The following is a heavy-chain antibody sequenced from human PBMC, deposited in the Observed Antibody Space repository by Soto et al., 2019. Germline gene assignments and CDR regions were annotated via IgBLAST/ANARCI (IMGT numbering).Heavy chain of an antibody. D-gene: IGHD4-17*01. Sequence: QVQLVQSGAEVKKPGSSVKVSCKASGGTFSSYTISWVRQAPGQGLEWMGRIIPILGIANYAQKFQGRVTITADKSTSTAYMELRSLRSEDTAVYYCARMWYGAPTSYGMDVWGQGTTVTVSS. V-gene: IGHV1-69*02. CDR2: IIPILGIA. J-gene: IGHJ6*02. CDR3: ARMWYGAPTSYGMDV. CDR1: GGTFSSYT.